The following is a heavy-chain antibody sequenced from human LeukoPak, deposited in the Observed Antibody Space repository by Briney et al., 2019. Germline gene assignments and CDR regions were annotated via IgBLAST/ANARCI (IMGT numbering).Heavy chain of an antibody. CDR1: GFPFRSYA. J-gene: IGHJ4*02. CDR3: ARESYGNYFFDS. V-gene: IGHV3-30-3*01. Sequence: GRSLRLSCAASGFPFRSYAMHWVRQAPGKGLEWVAVISYDGSNKYSADSVKGRFTISRDNSENTLYLQMNSLRAEDTALYYCARESYGNYFFDSWGQGTLVTVSS. CDR2: ISYDGSNK. D-gene: IGHD4-11*01.